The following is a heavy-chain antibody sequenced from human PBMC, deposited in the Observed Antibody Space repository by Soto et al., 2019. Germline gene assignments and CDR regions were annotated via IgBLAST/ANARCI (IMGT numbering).Heavy chain of an antibody. V-gene: IGHV4-30-2*01. CDR1: GGSISSGGYS. D-gene: IGHD2-2*01. CDR3: ARGIVVVPAAIVGWFDP. Sequence: PSETLSLTCAVSGGSISSGGYSWSWIRQPPGKGLEWIGYIYHSGSTYYNPSLKSRVTISVDRSKNQFSLKLSSVTAADTAVYYCARGIVVVPAAIVGWFDPWGQGTLVTVSS. J-gene: IGHJ5*02. CDR2: IYHSGST.